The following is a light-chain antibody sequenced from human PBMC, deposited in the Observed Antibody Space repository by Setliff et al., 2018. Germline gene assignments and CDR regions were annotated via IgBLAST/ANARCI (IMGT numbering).Light chain of an antibody. CDR1: SSDVGGYKC. Sequence: QSALAQPASVSGSPGQSITISCTGTSSDVGGYKCVSCYQQHPGKAPKLMIYEVTYRPSGVSNRFSGSKSGNTASLTISGLQAEDEADYYCSSYSNSSILVFGTGTKVTVL. CDR3: SSYSNSSILV. J-gene: IGLJ1*01. V-gene: IGLV2-14*01. CDR2: EVT.